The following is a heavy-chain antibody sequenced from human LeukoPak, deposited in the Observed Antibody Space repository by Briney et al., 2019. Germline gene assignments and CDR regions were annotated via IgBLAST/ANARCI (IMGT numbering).Heavy chain of an antibody. J-gene: IGHJ4*02. CDR1: GFTFDDYT. Sequence: GGSLRLSCAASGFTFDDYTMHWVRQAPGKGLEWVSGISGSGGTTYYADSVKGRFTISRDNAKNSLYLQMNSLRAEDTAVYYCAREEEGASDYWGQGTLVTVSS. CDR3: AREEEGASDY. V-gene: IGHV3-23*01. CDR2: ISGSGGTT.